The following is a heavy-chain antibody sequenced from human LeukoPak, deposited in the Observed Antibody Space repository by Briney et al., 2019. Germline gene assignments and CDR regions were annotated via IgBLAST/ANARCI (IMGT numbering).Heavy chain of an antibody. Sequence: SETLSLTCAVYGGSFSGYYWSWIRQPPGKGLEWIGEINHSGSTKYNPSLKSRVTISVDTSKNQFSLKLSSVTAADTAVYYCATDCTNGVCHRFDYWGQGTLVTVSS. CDR2: INHSGST. CDR3: ATDCTNGVCHRFDY. D-gene: IGHD2-8*01. CDR1: GGSFSGYY. V-gene: IGHV4-34*01. J-gene: IGHJ4*02.